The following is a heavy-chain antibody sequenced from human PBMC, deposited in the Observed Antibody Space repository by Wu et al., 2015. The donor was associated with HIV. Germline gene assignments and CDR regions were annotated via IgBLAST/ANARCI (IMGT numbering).Heavy chain of an antibody. CDR3: AKLGGKWGATRTT. Sequence: QVQLVQSGAEVKKPGASVKVSCKASGYTFTSYYMHWVRQAPGQGLEWMGIINPSGGSTSYAQKFQGRVTMTRDTSTSTVYMELSSLRSEDTAVYYCAKLGGKWGATRTTWGQGTLVHRLL. D-gene: IGHD1-26*01. CDR1: GYTFTSYY. J-gene: IGHJ4*02. CDR2: INPSGGST. V-gene: IGHV1-46*03.